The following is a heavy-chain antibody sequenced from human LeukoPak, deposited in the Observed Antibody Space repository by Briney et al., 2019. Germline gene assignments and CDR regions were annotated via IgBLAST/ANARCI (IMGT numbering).Heavy chain of an antibody. J-gene: IGHJ4*02. CDR1: GYSFTTYW. D-gene: IGHD1-26*01. CDR3: ARQSTTVGATTTLGY. V-gene: IGHV5-51*01. Sequence: GESLKISCKGSGYSFTTYWIGWVRQMPGKGLEWMGIIYPGDSDTRYSPSYQGQVTISADKSISTAYLQWNSLKASDTAMYYCARQSTTVGATTTLGYWGQGTLVTVPS. CDR2: IYPGDSDT.